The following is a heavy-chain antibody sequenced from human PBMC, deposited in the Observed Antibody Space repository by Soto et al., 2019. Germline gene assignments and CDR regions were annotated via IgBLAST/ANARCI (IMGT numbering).Heavy chain of an antibody. V-gene: IGHV3-33*01. CDR3: ARDLVLTSYYDILTGYYNYYYYGMDV. CDR1: GFTFSSYG. J-gene: IGHJ6*02. D-gene: IGHD3-9*01. Sequence: GGSLRLSCAASGFTFSSYGMHWVRQAPGKGLEWVAVIWYDGSNKYYADSVKGRFTISRENSKNTLYLQMNSLRAEDMAVFYCARDLVLTSYYDILTGYYNYYYYGMDVWGQGTTVTVSS. CDR2: IWYDGSNK.